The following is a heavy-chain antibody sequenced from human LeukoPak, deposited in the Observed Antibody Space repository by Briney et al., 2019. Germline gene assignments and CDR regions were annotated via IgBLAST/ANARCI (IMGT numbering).Heavy chain of an antibody. CDR2: TSAGDGSR. J-gene: IGHJ3*02. Sequence: GGSLRLSCAASAFTFSDYAMTWVSQAPGKGLEWVSGTSAGDGSRHYADSVKGRFTISRDNFKNTLYLQMNSLRAEDTAVYYCAKTLGSGGFFFSFDIWGQGTMVTVSS. CDR1: AFTFSDYA. CDR3: AKTLGSGGFFFSFDI. V-gene: IGHV3-23*01. D-gene: IGHD2-15*01.